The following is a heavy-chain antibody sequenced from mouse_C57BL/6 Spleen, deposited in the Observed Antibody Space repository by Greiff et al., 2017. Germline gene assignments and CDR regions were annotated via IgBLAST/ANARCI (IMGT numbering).Heavy chain of an antibody. J-gene: IGHJ4*01. Sequence: QVQLQQPGAELVKPGASVKLSCKASGYTFTSYWMHWVKQRPGQGLEWIGMIHPNSGSTNYNEKFKSKATLTVDKSSSTAYMQLSSLTSEDSAVYYGARPSGYDDYYAMDYWGQGTSVTVSS. V-gene: IGHV1-64*01. CDR2: IHPNSGST. CDR1: GYTFTSYW. D-gene: IGHD3-2*02. CDR3: ARPSGYDDYYAMDY.